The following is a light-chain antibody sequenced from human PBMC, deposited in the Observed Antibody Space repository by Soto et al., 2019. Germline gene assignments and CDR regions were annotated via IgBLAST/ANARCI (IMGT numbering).Light chain of an antibody. Sequence: QSALAQPASVSGSPGQSITISCTGSSRDVGSYHYVSWYQHHPGKAPKLVIFDVTDRPSGVSARFSGSKSGNTASLTISGLQAEDEADYYCSSYRKPTTLVFGNATKVTV. V-gene: IGLV2-14*01. CDR1: SRDVGSYHY. CDR2: DVT. CDR3: SSYRKPTTLV. J-gene: IGLJ1*01.